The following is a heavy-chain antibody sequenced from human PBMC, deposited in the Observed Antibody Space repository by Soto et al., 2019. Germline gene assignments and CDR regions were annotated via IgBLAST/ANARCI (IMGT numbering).Heavy chain of an antibody. CDR3: AREGLELRFGDWFDP. Sequence: ASLKVSCKASGYTFTVYYMHWVRRAPGEGLEWMGWINPNSGGTNYAQKFQGWVTMTRDTSISTAYMELSRLRSDDTAVYYCAREGLELRFGDWFDPWGQGTLVTVSS. D-gene: IGHD1-7*01. CDR2: INPNSGGT. J-gene: IGHJ5*02. CDR1: GYTFTVYY. V-gene: IGHV1-2*04.